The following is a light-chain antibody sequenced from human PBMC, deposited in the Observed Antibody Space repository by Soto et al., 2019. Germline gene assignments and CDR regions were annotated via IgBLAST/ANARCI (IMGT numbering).Light chain of an antibody. Sequence: QSALTQPRSVSGSPGQSVTISCTGTSSDVGGYNYVSWYQQHPGKAPKLMIYDVSKRPSGVPDRLSGSKSGNTASLTISGLGAVDEADSSCCSCAGSDAVFGGGTKLTVL. J-gene: IGLJ3*02. V-gene: IGLV2-11*01. CDR2: DVS. CDR3: CSCAGSDAV. CDR1: SSDVGGYNY.